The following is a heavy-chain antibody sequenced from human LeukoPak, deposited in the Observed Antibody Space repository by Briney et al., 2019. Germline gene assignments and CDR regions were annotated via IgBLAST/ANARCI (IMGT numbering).Heavy chain of an antibody. Sequence: PSETLSLTCTVSGGSISSSSYYWGWIRQPPGKGLEWIGYVHYSGSTNYNPSLKSRVTMSVDTSKNQFSLRLSSVSAADTAVYYCARSLMYYDVLTGYSPQNFDYWGQGTLVTVSS. V-gene: IGHV4-61*05. CDR1: GGSISSSSYY. D-gene: IGHD3-9*01. CDR2: VHYSGST. CDR3: ARSLMYYDVLTGYSPQNFDY. J-gene: IGHJ4*02.